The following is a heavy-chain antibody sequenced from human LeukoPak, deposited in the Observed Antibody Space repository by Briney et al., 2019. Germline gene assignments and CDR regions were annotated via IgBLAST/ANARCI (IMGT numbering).Heavy chain of an antibody. V-gene: IGHV3-74*01. D-gene: IGHD1-26*01. Sequence: PGGSLRLSCAASGFTFSNSWMHWVRQAPGKGLVWVSRINSDGSTTRYADSVKGRFTISRDNDKNTLYLQMNSLRAEDTAVYYCAGVPYSGSYVNAFDIWGQGTMVTVSS. CDR2: INSDGSTT. CDR3: AGVPYSGSYVNAFDI. J-gene: IGHJ3*02. CDR1: GFTFSNSW.